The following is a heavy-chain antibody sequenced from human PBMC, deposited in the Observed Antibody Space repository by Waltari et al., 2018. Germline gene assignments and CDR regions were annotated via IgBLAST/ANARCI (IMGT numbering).Heavy chain of an antibody. CDR1: GGSISSHS. D-gene: IGHD3-10*01. J-gene: IGHJ6*03. CDR2: IYYSGST. CDR3: ARKRQYGSGSYFYYYYMDV. V-gene: IGHV4-59*11. Sequence: QVQLQESGPGLVKPSETLSLTCTVSGGSISSHSWRWIRQPPGKGVEWIGYIYYSGSTNYNPSLKSRVTISVDTSKNQFSLKLSSVTAADTAVYYCARKRQYGSGSYFYYYYMDVWGKGTTVTVSS.